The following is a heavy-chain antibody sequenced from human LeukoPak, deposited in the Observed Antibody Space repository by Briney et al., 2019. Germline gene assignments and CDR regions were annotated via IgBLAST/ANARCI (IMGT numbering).Heavy chain of an antibody. D-gene: IGHD4-17*01. J-gene: IGHJ4*02. CDR2: IWYDGSNK. V-gene: IGHV3-33*01. CDR3: ARMGYGDYSFDY. CDR1: GFTFSSYG. Sequence: GGSLRLSCAASGFTFSSYGMHWVRQAPGKGLEWVAVIWYDGSNKYYADSVKGRFTISRDNSKNTLYLQMNSLRAEDTAVYYCARMGYGDYSFDYWGQGTLVTVSS.